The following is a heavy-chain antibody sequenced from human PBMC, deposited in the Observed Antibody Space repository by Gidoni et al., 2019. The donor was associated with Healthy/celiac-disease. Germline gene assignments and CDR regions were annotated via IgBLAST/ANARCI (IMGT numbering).Heavy chain of an antibody. D-gene: IGHD3-10*01. CDR1: GGTFSSYA. Sequence: QVQLVQSGAEVKKPGSSVKVSCKASGGTFSSYAISWVRQAPGQGLEWMGGIIPIFGTANYAQKFQGRVTITADESTSTAYMELSSLRSEDTAVYYCARGEGPYYYGSGSYYTGYWGQGTLVTVSS. J-gene: IGHJ4*02. V-gene: IGHV1-69*01. CDR2: IIPIFGTA. CDR3: ARGEGPYYYGSGSYYTGY.